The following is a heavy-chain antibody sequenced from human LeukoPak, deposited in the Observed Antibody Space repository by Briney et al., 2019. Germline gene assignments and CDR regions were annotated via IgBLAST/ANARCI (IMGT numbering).Heavy chain of an antibody. Sequence: SETLSLTCTVSGGSLSSYYWSWIRQPPGKGLEWIGYIYYSGSTNYNPSLKSRVTISVDTSMNQYSLKLISVPAADTAVYYCAGLGGDSTGWYRSFAYWGQGTLVTLSS. D-gene: IGHD6-19*01. CDR1: GGSLSSYY. CDR3: AGLGGDSTGWYRSFAY. CDR2: IYYSGST. J-gene: IGHJ4*02. V-gene: IGHV4-59*08.